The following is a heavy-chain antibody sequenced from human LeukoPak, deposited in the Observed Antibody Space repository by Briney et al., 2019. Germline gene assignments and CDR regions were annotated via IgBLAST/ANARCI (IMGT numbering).Heavy chain of an antibody. V-gene: IGHV1-18*01. D-gene: IGHD3-22*01. CDR3: ARGEHYYDSSGFVY. J-gene: IGHJ4*02. CDR1: GYTFTSYG. Sequence: ASVKVSRKASGYTFTSYGISWVRQAPGQGLEWMGWISAYNGNTNYAQKLQGRVTMTTDTSTSTAYMELRSLRSDDTAVYYCARGEHYYDSSGFVYWGQGTLVTVSS. CDR2: ISAYNGNT.